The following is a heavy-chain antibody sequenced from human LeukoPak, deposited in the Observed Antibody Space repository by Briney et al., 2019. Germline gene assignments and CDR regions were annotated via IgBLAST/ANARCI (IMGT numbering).Heavy chain of an antibody. CDR2: IYSDGRT. CDR1: GFTVSSNY. Sequence: PGGSLRLSCAASGFTVSSNYMSWVRQAPGKGLEWVSVIYSDGRTYYADSVKDRFTISRDSSKNTLYLQMNSLRAEDTAVYYCARDLELVYYDSSGYDYWGQGTLVIVSS. CDR3: ARDLELVYYDSSGYDY. V-gene: IGHV3-53*01. J-gene: IGHJ4*02. D-gene: IGHD3-22*01.